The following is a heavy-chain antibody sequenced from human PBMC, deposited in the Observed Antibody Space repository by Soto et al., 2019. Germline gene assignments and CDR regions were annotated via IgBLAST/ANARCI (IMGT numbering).Heavy chain of an antibody. CDR2: INHSGIT. J-gene: IGHJ5*02. Sequence: SETLSLTCTVSGGSIGSYYGGWFRQSPGKGLEWIGEINHSGITNYNPSLKSRATIFVDTSKKQFTLQLTSVTAADTAVYYCARGASTERYFSPSGGAWFDPWGQGTLVTVSS. D-gene: IGHD3-9*01. CDR3: ARGASTERYFSPSGGAWFDP. CDR1: GGSIGSYY. V-gene: IGHV4-34*01.